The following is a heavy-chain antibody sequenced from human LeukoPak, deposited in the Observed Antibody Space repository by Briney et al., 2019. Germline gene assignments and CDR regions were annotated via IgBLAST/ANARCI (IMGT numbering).Heavy chain of an antibody. D-gene: IGHD3-10*02. CDR1: GFTFSTYS. V-gene: IGHV3-21*01. CDR3: AELGITMIGGV. J-gene: IGHJ6*04. Sequence: GGSLRLSCAGTGFTFSTYSMNWVRQAPGKGLEWVSSISSSSTYIYYADSVKGRFTISRDNAKNSLYLQMNSLRAEDTAVYYCAELGITMIGGVWGKGTTVTISS. CDR2: ISSSSTYI.